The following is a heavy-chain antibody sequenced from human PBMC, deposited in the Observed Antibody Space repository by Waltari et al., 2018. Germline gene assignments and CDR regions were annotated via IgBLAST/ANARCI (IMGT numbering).Heavy chain of an antibody. V-gene: IGHV3-33*01. Sequence: QVQLVESGGGVVQPGRSLRLSCAASGFTFSSYGMHWVRQAPGKGLEWVAVIWDDGSNKYYADAVKGRFTISRDNSKNTLYLQMNSLRAEDTAVYYCARESYYYDSSGYYVPLDYWGQGTLVTVSS. D-gene: IGHD3-22*01. CDR3: ARESYYYDSSGYYVPLDY. CDR1: GFTFSSYG. J-gene: IGHJ4*02. CDR2: IWDDGSNK.